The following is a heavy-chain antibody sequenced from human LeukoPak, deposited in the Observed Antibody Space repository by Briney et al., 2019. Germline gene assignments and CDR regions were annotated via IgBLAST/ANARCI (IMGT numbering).Heavy chain of an antibody. V-gene: IGHV3-30-3*01. Sequence: PGRSLRLSCAASGFAFNTYAMHWVRQAPGKGLEWVAVVPHDGSNKYYTESVKGRFTVSRDNSKNTLFLQMNSLRPEDTAVYYCATIFGGWGQGTLLTVSS. CDR1: GFAFNTYA. J-gene: IGHJ4*02. CDR2: VPHDGSNK. CDR3: ATIFGG. D-gene: IGHD3-3*02.